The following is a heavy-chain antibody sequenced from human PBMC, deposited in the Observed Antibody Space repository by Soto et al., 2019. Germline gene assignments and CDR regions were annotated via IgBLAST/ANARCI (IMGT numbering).Heavy chain of an antibody. V-gene: IGHV4-59*01. CDR3: ARIFYDFYAMDV. J-gene: IGHJ6*02. CDR2: VYFIGST. D-gene: IGHD3-3*01. CDR1: GGSMTHYH. Sequence: QVQLQESGPGLVKSSETLSLTCSVSGGSMTHYHWSWLRQSPGKGLEWLASVYFIGSTNYSPSLESRLTISMDTSKSQFSLQLSSVTAADTAVYYCARIFYDFYAMDVRGQGTTVIVSS.